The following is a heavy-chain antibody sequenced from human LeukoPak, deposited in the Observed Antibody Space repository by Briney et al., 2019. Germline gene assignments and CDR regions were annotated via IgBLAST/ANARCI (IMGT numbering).Heavy chain of an antibody. V-gene: IGHV4-39*07. D-gene: IGHD1-26*01. CDR2: IYYRGDT. CDR3: SRESGAFCPFGY. Sequence: SETLSLTCTVSGVSLGRSFYYWGWIRQPPGKGLEWIGNIYYRGDTYYNPSLESRLTISVDTSNNQFSLKLTSVTAADTAIYYCSRESGAFCPFGYWGQGTLVIVPP. CDR1: GVSLGRSFYY. J-gene: IGHJ4*02.